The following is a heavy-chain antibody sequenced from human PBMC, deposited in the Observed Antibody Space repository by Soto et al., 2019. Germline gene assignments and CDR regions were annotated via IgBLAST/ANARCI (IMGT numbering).Heavy chain of an antibody. CDR3: ARDAAAGTNYYYYMDV. CDR1: GFTFSSCS. V-gene: IGHV3-21*01. J-gene: IGHJ6*03. CDR2: ISSSSSYI. Sequence: GGSLRLSCAASGFTFSSCSMNWVRQAPGKGLEWVSSISSSSSYIYYADSVKGRFTISRDNAKNSLYLQMNSLRAEDTAVYYCARDAAAGTNYYYYMDVWGKGTTVTAP. D-gene: IGHD6-13*01.